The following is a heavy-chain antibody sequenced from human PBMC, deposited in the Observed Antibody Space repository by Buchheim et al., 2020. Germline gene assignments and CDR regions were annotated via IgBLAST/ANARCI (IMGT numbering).Heavy chain of an antibody. Sequence: QVQLVESGGGVVQPGRSLRLSCAASGFTFSSYGMHWVRQAPGKGLEWVAVISYDGSNKYYADSVKGRFTISSANSKNTLNLQMNSLRAEDTAVYYCAKERDLDYWGQGTL. CDR1: GFTFSSYG. CDR2: ISYDGSNK. CDR3: AKERDLDY. J-gene: IGHJ4*02. V-gene: IGHV3-30*18.